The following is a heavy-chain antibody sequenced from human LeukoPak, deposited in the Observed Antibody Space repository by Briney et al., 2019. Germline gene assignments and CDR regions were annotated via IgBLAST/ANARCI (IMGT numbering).Heavy chain of an antibody. CDR2: ISAYNGNT. CDR3: ARGLGDFWSGYIDY. V-gene: IGHV1-18*01. J-gene: IGHJ4*02. CDR1: GFTFSSYG. D-gene: IGHD3-3*01. Sequence: GGSLRLSCAASGFTFSSYGISWVRQAPGQGLEWMGWISAYNGNTNYAQKLQGRVTMTTDTSTSTAYMELRSLRSDDTAVYYCARGLGDFWSGYIDYWGQGTLVTVSS.